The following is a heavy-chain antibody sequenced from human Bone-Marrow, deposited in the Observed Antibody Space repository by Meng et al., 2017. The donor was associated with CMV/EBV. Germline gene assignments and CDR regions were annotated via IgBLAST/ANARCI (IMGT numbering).Heavy chain of an antibody. CDR1: GYTFTGHY. Sequence: ASVKVSCKASGYTFTGHYMHWVRQAPGQGLEWVGWVSVYNGNTEYAQKLQGRVTMTTDTSTTTAYMELRSLRSDDTAVYYCARGLLLYASLWGQGTPVTVSS. CDR2: VSVYNGNT. D-gene: IGHD2-2*02. CDR3: ARGLLLYASL. J-gene: IGHJ4*02. V-gene: IGHV1-18*04.